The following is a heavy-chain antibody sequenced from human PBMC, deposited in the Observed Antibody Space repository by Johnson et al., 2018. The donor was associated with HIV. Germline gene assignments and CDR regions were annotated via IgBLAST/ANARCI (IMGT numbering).Heavy chain of an antibody. J-gene: IGHJ3*02. CDR3: AKDLGTGDDAFDI. CDR1: GFTFSSYG. V-gene: IGHV3-33*06. D-gene: IGHD7-27*01. CDR2: IWYDGSNK. Sequence: QVQLVESGGGVVQPGRSLRLSCAASGFTFSSYGMHWVRQAPGKGLEWVAVIWYDGSNKYYADSVKGRFTISRDNSKNTLYLQMNSLRAEDTAVYYGAKDLGTGDDAFDIWGQGTMVTVSS.